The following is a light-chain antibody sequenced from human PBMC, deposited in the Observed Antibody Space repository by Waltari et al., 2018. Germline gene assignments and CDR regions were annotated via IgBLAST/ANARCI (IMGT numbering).Light chain of an antibody. CDR1: RGHSSYV. V-gene: IGLV4-69*01. CDR2: LTSEGSH. Sequence: QLVLTQSPSASASLGASIKLTCTLSRGHSSYVSACHQRPPEKGPRFFMKLTSEGSHSKGDGIPDRFSGSSSGAERYLTISSLQSEDEADYYCQTWGTGIYVVFGGGTKLTVL. J-gene: IGLJ2*01. CDR3: QTWGTGIYVV.